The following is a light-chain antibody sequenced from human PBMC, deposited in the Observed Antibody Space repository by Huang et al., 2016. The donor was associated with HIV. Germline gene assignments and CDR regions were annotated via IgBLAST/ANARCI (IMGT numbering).Light chain of an antibody. J-gene: IGKJ3*01. Sequence: VMTQSPATLSVSPGEGATLFCRASQSLSTNLAWYQQKPGQPPRLLIYGASTRATGVPDRFSGSGSGTDFTLTISSLQPEDFAGYYCQQYDDWPPVTFGPGTKVDLK. CDR1: QSLSTN. CDR3: QQYDDWPPVT. CDR2: GAS. V-gene: IGKV3-15*01.